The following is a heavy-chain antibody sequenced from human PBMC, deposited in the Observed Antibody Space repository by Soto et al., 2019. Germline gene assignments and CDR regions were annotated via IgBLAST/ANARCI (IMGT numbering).Heavy chain of an antibody. V-gene: IGHV3-23*01. D-gene: IGHD4-17*01. CDR3: AKGRGLGLRGLPGAIDY. J-gene: IGHJ4*02. CDR2: ISGSGGST. CDR1: GFTFSSYA. Sequence: EVQLLESGGGLVQPGGSLRLSCAASGFTFSSYAMSWVRQAPGKGLEWVSAISGSGGSTYYADSVKGRFTISRDNSKNTLYLQMNSLRAEDTAVYYCAKGRGLGLRGLPGAIDYWGQGTLVTVSS.